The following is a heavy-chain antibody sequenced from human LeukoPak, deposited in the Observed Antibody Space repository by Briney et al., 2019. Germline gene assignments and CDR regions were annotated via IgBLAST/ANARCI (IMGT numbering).Heavy chain of an antibody. CDR1: GFTFDDYA. CDR3: AEDEYYYGSGSFDY. Sequence: GGSLRLSCAASGFTFDDYAMHWVRQAPGKGLEWVSGISWNSGSIGYADSVKGRFTISRDNAKNSLYLQMNSLRAEDTALYYCAEDEYYYGSGSFDYWGQGTLVTVSS. V-gene: IGHV3-9*01. J-gene: IGHJ4*02. CDR2: ISWNSGSI. D-gene: IGHD3-10*01.